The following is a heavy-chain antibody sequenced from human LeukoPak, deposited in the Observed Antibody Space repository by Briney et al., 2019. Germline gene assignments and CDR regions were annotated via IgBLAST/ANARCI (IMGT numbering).Heavy chain of an antibody. J-gene: IGHJ4*02. CDR1: GFTFSRYW. Sequence: GGSLRLSCAASGFTFSRYWMSWVRQAPGKGLEWVANIKEDGSAKYYVDSVKGRFTISRDNAKNSLYLQMSSLRDEDTAVYYCARHDYGGNSGDYWGQGTLVTVSS. CDR3: ARHDYGGNSGDY. CDR2: IKEDGSAK. D-gene: IGHD4-23*01. V-gene: IGHV3-7*02.